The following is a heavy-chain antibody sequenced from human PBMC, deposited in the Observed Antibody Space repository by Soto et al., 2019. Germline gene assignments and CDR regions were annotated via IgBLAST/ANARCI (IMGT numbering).Heavy chain of an antibody. CDR1: GFTFSTYT. D-gene: IGHD1-26*01. J-gene: IGHJ4*02. CDR3: AKGSGSHYDYFDY. Sequence: QPGGSLRLSCAASGFTFSTYTMNWFRQAPGKGLEWVSAITGGSNTYHADSVKGRFTISRDNSKKTLYLQMNSLRVEDTAVYYCAKGSGSHYDYFDYWGRGTLVTVSS. V-gene: IGHV3-23*01. CDR2: ITGGSNT.